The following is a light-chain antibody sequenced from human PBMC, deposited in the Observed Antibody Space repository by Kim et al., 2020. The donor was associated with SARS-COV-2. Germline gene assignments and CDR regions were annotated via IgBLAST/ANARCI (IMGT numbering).Light chain of an antibody. CDR2: GAS. CDR1: QSVSSSY. Sequence: PGERVTLSCRASQSVSSSYLTWYQQKPEEAPRLLIYGASTKATGIPARFSGSGSGTGFTLTISSLQPEDLAVYYCQQDYNLPPLTFGGGTKVDIK. CDR3: QQDYNLPPLT. J-gene: IGKJ4*01. V-gene: IGKV3D-7*01.